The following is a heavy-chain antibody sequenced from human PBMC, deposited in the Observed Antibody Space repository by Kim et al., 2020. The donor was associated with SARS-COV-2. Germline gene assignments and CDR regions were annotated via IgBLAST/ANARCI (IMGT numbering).Heavy chain of an antibody. J-gene: IGHJ4*02. Sequence: SETLSLTCSVSGGSISTSNYYWGWIRQPPGKGLEWIGTVYYSGATQYSPSLKSRVTVSVDTTKNQFSLKLNSVTAADTAVYYCAVEDRGLCSGSSCYGCDYWGQGPLVTVSS. V-gene: IGHV4-39*01. CDR3: AVEDRGLCSGSSCYGCDY. D-gene: IGHD2-2*01. CDR2: VYYSGAT. CDR1: GGSISTSNYY.